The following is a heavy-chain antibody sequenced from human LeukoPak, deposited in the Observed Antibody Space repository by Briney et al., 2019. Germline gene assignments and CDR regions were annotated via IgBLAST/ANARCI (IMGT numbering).Heavy chain of an antibody. CDR3: ARGHDYFYYFDY. V-gene: IGHV3-53*01. J-gene: IGHJ4*02. CDR2: IYSGGST. CDR1: GFTVSNNY. Sequence: GGSLRLSCAASGFTVSNNYMSWVRQAPGKGLEWVSVIYSGGSTYYADSVKGRFTISRDNSKNTLYLQMNSLRAEDTAVYYCARGHDYFYYFDYWGQGTLVTVSS. D-gene: IGHD3-16*01.